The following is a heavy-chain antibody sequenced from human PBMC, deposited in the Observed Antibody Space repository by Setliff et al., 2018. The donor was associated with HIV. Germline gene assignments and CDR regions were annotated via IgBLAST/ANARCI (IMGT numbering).Heavy chain of an antibody. Sequence: ASVKVSCKASGYTFTTSGITWVRQVPGQGLEWMGWINPHSGGTNYAQNFQGRVTMTRDTSIRTAYMELSRLRSDDTAVYYCAKTAMTGDPAIGRFDPWGQGTLVTVSS. D-gene: IGHD7-27*01. J-gene: IGHJ5*02. CDR2: INPHSGGT. CDR3: AKTAMTGDPAIGRFDP. CDR1: GYTFTTSG. V-gene: IGHV1-2*02.